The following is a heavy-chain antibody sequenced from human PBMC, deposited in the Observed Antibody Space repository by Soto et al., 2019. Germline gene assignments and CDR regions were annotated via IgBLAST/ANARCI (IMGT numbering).Heavy chain of an antibody. CDR3: ARCIVVVPAAPPYGMDV. CDR2: IIPIFGTA. J-gene: IGHJ6*02. CDR1: GGTFSSYA. Sequence: ASVKVSCKASGGTFSSYAISWVRQAPGQGLEWMGGIIPIFGTANYAQKIQGRVTITADKSTSTAYMELSSLRSEDTAVYYCARCIVVVPAAPPYGMDVWGQGTTVTVSS. D-gene: IGHD2-2*01. V-gene: IGHV1-69*06.